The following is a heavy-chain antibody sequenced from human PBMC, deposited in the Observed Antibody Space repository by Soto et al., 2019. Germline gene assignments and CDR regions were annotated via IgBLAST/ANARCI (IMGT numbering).Heavy chain of an antibody. D-gene: IGHD6-19*01. J-gene: IGHJ4*02. CDR2: ISYDGSNK. CDR3: AKDSMAVVGRGGCDY. CDR1: GFTFSSYG. V-gene: IGHV3-30*18. Sequence: QVQLVESGGGVVQPGRSLRLSCAASGFTFSSYGMHWVRQAPGKGLEWVAVISYDGSNKYYADSLKGRFTISRDNSKNPLYLQMNSLRAEDTAVYYCAKDSMAVVGRGGCDYWGQGTLVTVSS.